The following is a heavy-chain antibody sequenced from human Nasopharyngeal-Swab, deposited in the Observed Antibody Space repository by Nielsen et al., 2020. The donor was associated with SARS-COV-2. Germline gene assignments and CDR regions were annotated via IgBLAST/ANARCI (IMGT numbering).Heavy chain of an antibody. V-gene: IGHV3-30*18. CDR3: AKDYYGSGSYLGWLSGPEYYFDY. D-gene: IGHD3-10*01. CDR2: ISYDGSNK. CDR1: GFTFSSYG. Sequence: GESLKISCAASGFTFSSYGMHWVRQAPGKGLEWVAVISYDGSNKYYADSMKGRFTISRDNSKNTLYLQMNSLRAEDTAVYYCAKDYYGSGSYLGWLSGPEYYFDYWGQGTLVTVSS. J-gene: IGHJ4*02.